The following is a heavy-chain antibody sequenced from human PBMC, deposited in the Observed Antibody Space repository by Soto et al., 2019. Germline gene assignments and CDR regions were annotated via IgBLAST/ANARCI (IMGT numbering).Heavy chain of an antibody. D-gene: IGHD5-12*01. CDR1: GDSFNDYY. Sequence: QVQLVQSGAEVRKPGASVTVSCRSSGDSFNDYYIHWVRQAPGQGFEWMGWINPNGGVTKYAQKFQGGVSMTRDASIRTVYMQLIRLRSDDTAVYYCARESGGATATLDYYYFYMDVWGTGTTVTVSS. V-gene: IGHV1-2*02. CDR3: ARESGGATATLDYYYFYMDV. J-gene: IGHJ6*03. CDR2: INPNGGVT.